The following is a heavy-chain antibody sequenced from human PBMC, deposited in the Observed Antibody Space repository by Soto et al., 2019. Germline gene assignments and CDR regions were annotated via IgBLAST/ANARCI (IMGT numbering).Heavy chain of an antibody. V-gene: IGHV4-34*01. CDR2: INHSGST. CDR1: GGSFSGYY. Sequence: SETLSLTCAVYGGSFSGYYWSWIRQPPGKGLEWMGEINHSGSTNYNPSLKSRVTISVDTSKNQFSLKLSSVTAADTAVYYCARGPWRHCSSTSCLIDYWGQGTLVTVSS. D-gene: IGHD2-2*01. CDR3: ARGPWRHCSSTSCLIDY. J-gene: IGHJ4*02.